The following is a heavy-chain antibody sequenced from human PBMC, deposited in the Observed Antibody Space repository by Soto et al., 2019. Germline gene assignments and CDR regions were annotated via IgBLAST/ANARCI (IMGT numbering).Heavy chain of an antibody. CDR1: GVTVSINY. D-gene: IGHD3-22*01. J-gene: IGHJ3*02. Sequence: GGSLRLSCAASGVTVSINYMSWFRQAPGKGLEWVSVIYSGGSTYYADSVKGRFTISRDNSKNTLYLQMNSLRAEDTAVYYCAKDRTITMIVVPHAFDIWGRGTMVTVSS. CDR3: AKDRTITMIVVPHAFDI. CDR2: IYSGGST. V-gene: IGHV3-53*01.